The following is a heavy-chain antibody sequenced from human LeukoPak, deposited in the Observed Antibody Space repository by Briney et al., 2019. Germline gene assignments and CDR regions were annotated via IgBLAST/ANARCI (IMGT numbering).Heavy chain of an antibody. V-gene: IGHV1-46*01. CDR1: GYTFTSYY. CDR2: INPSGGST. Sequence: ASVKVSCKASGYTFTSYYMHWVRQAPGQGLEWMGIINPSGGSTSYAQKFQGRVTKTRDTSTSTVYMELSSLRSEDTAVYYCARILTYGDYDAGWDYWGQGTLVTVSS. J-gene: IGHJ4*02. CDR3: ARILTYGDYDAGWDY. D-gene: IGHD4-17*01.